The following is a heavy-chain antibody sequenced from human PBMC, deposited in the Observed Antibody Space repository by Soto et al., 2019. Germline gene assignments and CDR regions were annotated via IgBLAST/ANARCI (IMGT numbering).Heavy chain of an antibody. CDR3: ARGGWDYYDSSGLGL. J-gene: IGHJ3*01. CDR2: IKQDGSEK. Sequence: EVQLVESGGGLVQPGGSLRLSCAASGFTFSSFWMSWVRQAPGKGLEWVANIKQDGSEKYYVDSVKGRFTISRDNAKNSLYLQMNSLRAEDTAVYYCARGGWDYYDSSGLGLWGQGTMVTVSS. V-gene: IGHV3-7*01. CDR1: GFTFSSFW. D-gene: IGHD3-22*01.